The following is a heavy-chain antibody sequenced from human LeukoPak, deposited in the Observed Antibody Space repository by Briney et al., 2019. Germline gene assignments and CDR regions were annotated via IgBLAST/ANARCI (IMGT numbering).Heavy chain of an antibody. CDR1: GFTFSSYN. Sequence: GGSLRLSCAASGFTFSSYNMNWVRQAPGKGLEWVSYISSSSGITIYYADSVKGRFTISRDNAKNSLYLQMDSLKAEDTAVYFCASGSRDGYNYRFENWGQGTLVTVSS. CDR3: ASGSRDGYNYRFEN. CDR2: ISSSSGITI. V-gene: IGHV3-48*04. D-gene: IGHD5-24*01. J-gene: IGHJ4*02.